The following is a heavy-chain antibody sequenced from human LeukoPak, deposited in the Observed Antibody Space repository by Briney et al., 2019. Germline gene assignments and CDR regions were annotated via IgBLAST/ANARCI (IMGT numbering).Heavy chain of an antibody. CDR3: ARARTVTTYYYYYMDV. CDR2: MNPNSGNT. Sequence: GASVKVSCKASGYTFTSYDINWVRQATGQGLEWMGWMNPNSGNTGYAQKFQGRVTITRNTSISTAYMELSSLRSEDTAVYYCARARTVTTYYYYYMDVWGKGTTVTISS. CDR1: GYTFTSYD. D-gene: IGHD4-11*01. V-gene: IGHV1-8*03. J-gene: IGHJ6*03.